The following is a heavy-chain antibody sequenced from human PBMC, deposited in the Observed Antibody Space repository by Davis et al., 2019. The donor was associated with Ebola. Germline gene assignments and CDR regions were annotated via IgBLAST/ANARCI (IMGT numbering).Heavy chain of an antibody. V-gene: IGHV1-8*01. D-gene: IGHD6-19*01. CDR3: ARRVGSSGWFKFDY. Sequence: AASVKVSCKTSGYTFTSHDINWVRQATGQGLEWLGRMNPNSGNTGYAQKFQGRVTMTRNTSISTADVELSSLRPEDTAMYYCARRVGSSGWFKFDYWGQGALVTVSS. CDR2: MNPNSGNT. CDR1: GYTFTSHD. J-gene: IGHJ4*02.